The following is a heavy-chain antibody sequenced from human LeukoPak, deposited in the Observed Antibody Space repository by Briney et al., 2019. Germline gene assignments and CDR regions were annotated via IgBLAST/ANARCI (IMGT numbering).Heavy chain of an antibody. J-gene: IGHJ6*03. Sequence: GGSLRLSCAASGFTFDDYAMHWVRQPPGKGLEWVSNIGTSTTTIYYADSVKGRFTISRDNAKNSLYLQMNSLRADDTAVYYCARFAAGGSYYYYMDVWGKGTTVTVSS. D-gene: IGHD6-25*01. CDR3: ARFAAGGSYYYYMDV. CDR1: GFTFDDYA. CDR2: IGTSTTTI. V-gene: IGHV3-48*01.